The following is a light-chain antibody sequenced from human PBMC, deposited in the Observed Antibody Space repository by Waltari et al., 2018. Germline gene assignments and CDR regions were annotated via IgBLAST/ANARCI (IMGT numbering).Light chain of an antibody. J-gene: IGKJ4*01. Sequence: DIQMTQSPYSLSASVGDRVTITCQANQAISNYLNWYQQKPGNAPKLLINDASNLEAGVPSRFSGNGFGTDFTLTISSLQPEDGGTYFCQQYDRVPLTFGGGTKVEI. CDR2: DAS. CDR1: QAISNY. V-gene: IGKV1-33*01. CDR3: QQYDRVPLT.